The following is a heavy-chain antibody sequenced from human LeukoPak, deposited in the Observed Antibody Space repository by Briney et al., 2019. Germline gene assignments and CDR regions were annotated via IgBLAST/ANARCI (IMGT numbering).Heavy chain of an antibody. Sequence: PSETLSLTCTVSGGSISIYYWSWIRQPPAKGLEWIGYIYDSGSTNYNPSLKSRVTISVDTSKNQFSLKLSSVTAADTAVYYCASLTTAEAFDIWGQGTMVTVSS. V-gene: IGHV4-59*01. CDR3: ASLTTAEAFDI. CDR2: IYDSGST. D-gene: IGHD3-22*01. CDR1: GGSISIYY. J-gene: IGHJ3*02.